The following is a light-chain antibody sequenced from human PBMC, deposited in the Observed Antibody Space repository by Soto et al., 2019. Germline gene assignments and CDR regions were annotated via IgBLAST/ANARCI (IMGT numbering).Light chain of an antibody. J-gene: IGKJ2*01. V-gene: IGKV3-11*01. CDR3: QQRSNWPPYT. CDR1: QSVSSY. CDR2: DAS. Sequence: EIVLTQSPATLSLSPGERATLSCRASQSVSSYFAWYQQKPVQAPRLLIYDASNMATGIPARFSGSGSGTDFTLTISSLEPEDFAVYYCQQRSNWPPYTFGQGTKLEIK.